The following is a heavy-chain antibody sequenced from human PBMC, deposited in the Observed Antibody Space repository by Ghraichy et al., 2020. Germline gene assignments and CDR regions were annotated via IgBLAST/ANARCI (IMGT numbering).Heavy chain of an antibody. D-gene: IGHD4-23*01. V-gene: IGHV3-7*01. CDR2: IKQDGSEK. Sequence: GGSLRLSCAASGFTFSSYWMSWVRQAPGKGLEWVANIKQDGSEKYYVDSVKGRITISRDNAKNSLYLQMNSLRAEDTAVYYCARLYGGDAFDIWGQGTMVTVSS. CDR3: ARLYGGDAFDI. CDR1: GFTFSSYW. J-gene: IGHJ3*02.